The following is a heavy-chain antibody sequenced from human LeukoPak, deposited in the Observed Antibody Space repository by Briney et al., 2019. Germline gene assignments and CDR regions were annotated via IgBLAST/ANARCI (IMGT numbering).Heavy chain of an antibody. D-gene: IGHD2-2*01. CDR2: IKQDGSEK. CDR1: GFTFSTYW. V-gene: IGHV3-7*03. J-gene: IGHJ4*02. Sequence: TGGSLRLSCAASGFTFSTYWMSWVRQAPGKGLEWVANIKQDGSEKYYVDSVKGRFTISRDNAKNTLYLQMNSLRAEDTAVYYCTRGAGIVVVPAAVTDYWGQGTLVTVSS. CDR3: TRGAGIVVVPAAVTDY.